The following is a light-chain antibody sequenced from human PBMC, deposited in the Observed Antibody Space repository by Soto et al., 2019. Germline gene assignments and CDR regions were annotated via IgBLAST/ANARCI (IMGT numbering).Light chain of an antibody. V-gene: IGLV2-14*01. J-gene: IGLJ2*01. CDR1: SSDVGGYNY. CDR3: SSYISSSTLHVV. Sequence: QSALSQPASVSGSPGQSITISCSGTSSDVGGYNYVSWYQQHPRKAPKLIIYEVSNRPSGVSNRFSGSKSGNTASLTISGLQAEDEADYYCSSYISSSTLHVVFGGGTKLTVL. CDR2: EVS.